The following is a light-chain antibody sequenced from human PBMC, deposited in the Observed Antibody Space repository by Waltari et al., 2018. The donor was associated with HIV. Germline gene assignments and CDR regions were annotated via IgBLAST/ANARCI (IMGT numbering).Light chain of an antibody. Sequence: IVTAQSPDALVVSLGERAAITCKCLQSVLYSSSNKNYLAWYQPKPGQPPKLFIYWESTRDSGVPDRFSGSASGTDCTRTISSRQAEDVAVYYCQQYYSTPPYTFGQGTKLEIK. J-gene: IGKJ2*01. V-gene: IGKV4-1*01. CDR3: QQYYSTPPYT. CDR1: QSVLYSSSNKNY. CDR2: WES.